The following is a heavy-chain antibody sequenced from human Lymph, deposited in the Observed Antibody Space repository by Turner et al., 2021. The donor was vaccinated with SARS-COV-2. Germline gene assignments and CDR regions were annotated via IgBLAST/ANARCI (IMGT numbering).Heavy chain of an antibody. CDR1: GGSISSSTYY. CDR3: ARQRLTRYGMDV. CDR2: IYYSGST. J-gene: IGHJ6*02. V-gene: IGHV4-39*01. D-gene: IGHD2-21*02. Sequence: QLQLQESGPGLVKPSETLSLTCTDSGGSISSSTYYWGWIRQPPGKGLEWIGSIYYSGSTYQNPSLKSRVTISVDPSKNQISLKLSSVTAADTAVYYCARQRLTRYGMDVRGQGTTVTVSS.